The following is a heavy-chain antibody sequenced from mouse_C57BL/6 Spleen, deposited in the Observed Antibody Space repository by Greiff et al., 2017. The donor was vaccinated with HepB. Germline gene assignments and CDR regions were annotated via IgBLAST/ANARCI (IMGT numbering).Heavy chain of an antibody. V-gene: IGHV1-53*01. J-gene: IGHJ2*01. D-gene: IGHD2-2*01. Sequence: QVQLQQPGTELVKPGASVKLSCKASGYTFTSYWMHWVKQRPGQGLEWLGNINPINGGTNYNEKFKSKATLTVDKSSSTAYMQLSSLTSEDSAVDYCALSGMVKTWCYFDYWGTGTTLTVSS. CDR2: INPINGGT. CDR1: GYTFTSYW. CDR3: ALSGMVKTWCYFDY.